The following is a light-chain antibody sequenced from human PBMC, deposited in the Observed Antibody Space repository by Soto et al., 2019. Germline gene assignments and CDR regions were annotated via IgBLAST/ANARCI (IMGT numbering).Light chain of an antibody. CDR2: GAS. J-gene: IGKJ4*01. CDR3: QQYRAWPLS. CDR1: QSIGNH. Sequence: EIVVTQSPATLSVSPGERATLSCRASQSIGNHLAWYQQKPGQAPRLLIYGASTRATTIPARFSGSGSGTDVTLTISSLQSGDFAVYYCQQYRAWPLSFGGGTKVEIK. V-gene: IGKV3D-15*01.